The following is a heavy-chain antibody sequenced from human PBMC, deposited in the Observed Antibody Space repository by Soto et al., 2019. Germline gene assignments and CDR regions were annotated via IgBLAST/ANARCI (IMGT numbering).Heavy chain of an antibody. J-gene: IGHJ6*02. CDR2: MYYTGVT. Sequence: SETLSLTCSVSGGSVRSGNHFWNWIRQPPGRGLEWLGYMYYTGVTNYNLSLKSRVSMSVDTSKDQFSLNLTSLTAADTAVYYCARGGEPLGYYGLDVWGQGTTVTVSS. V-gene: IGHV4-61*01. CDR3: ARGGEPLGYYGLDV. CDR1: GGSVRSGNHF.